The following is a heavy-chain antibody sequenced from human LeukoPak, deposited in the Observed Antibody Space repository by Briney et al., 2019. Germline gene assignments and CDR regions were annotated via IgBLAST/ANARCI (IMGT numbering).Heavy chain of an antibody. V-gene: IGHV3-21*01. CDR3: ARGARVAYCGGDCYPTKYYFDY. CDR1: GFTFSSYS. J-gene: IGHJ4*02. Sequence: GGSLRLSCAASGFTFSSYSMNWVRQAPGKGLEWVSSISSSSSYIYYADSVKGRFTISRDNAKNSLYLQMNSLRAEDTAVYYCARGARVAYCGGDCYPTKYYFDYWGQGTLVTVSS. CDR2: ISSSSSYI. D-gene: IGHD2-21*02.